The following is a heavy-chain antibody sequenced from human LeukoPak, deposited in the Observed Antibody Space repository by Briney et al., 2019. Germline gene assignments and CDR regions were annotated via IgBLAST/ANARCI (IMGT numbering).Heavy chain of an antibody. CDR1: GFTFSSYG. CDR3: ARDLDVDCSGGSCYCDY. Sequence: GGSLRLSCAASGFTFSSYGMHWVRQAPGKGLEWVAVIWYDGSNKYYADSVKGRFTISRDNSKNTLYLQMNSLRAEDTAVYYCARDLDVDCSGGSCYCDYWGQGTLVTVSS. V-gene: IGHV3-33*01. CDR2: IWYDGSNK. J-gene: IGHJ4*02. D-gene: IGHD2-15*01.